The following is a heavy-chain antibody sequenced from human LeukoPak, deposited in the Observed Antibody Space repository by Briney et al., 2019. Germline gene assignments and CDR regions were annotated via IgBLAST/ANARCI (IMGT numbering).Heavy chain of an antibody. CDR2: INPNSGGT. J-gene: IGHJ4*02. CDR1: GYTFTGYY. CDR3: ARSPPRYSSGWSTFDY. D-gene: IGHD6-19*01. Sequence: ASVKVSCKASGYTFTGYYMHWVRQAPGQGLEWMGWINPNSGGTNYAQKFQGRVTMTRDTSISTAYMELSRLRSDDTAVYYCARSPPRYSSGWSTFDYWGQGTLVTVSS. V-gene: IGHV1-2*02.